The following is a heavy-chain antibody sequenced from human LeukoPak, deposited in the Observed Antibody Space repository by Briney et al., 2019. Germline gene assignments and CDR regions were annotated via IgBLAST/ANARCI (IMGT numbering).Heavy chain of an antibody. CDR2: IYYSGST. CDR1: GGSISSSSYY. J-gene: IGHJ2*01. V-gene: IGHV4-39*01. Sequence: PSESLSLTCTVSGGSISSSSYYWGWLRQPPGKGLEWIGSIYYSGSTYYNPSLKSRATISVDTYKNQYSLKLSSVTAADTAVYYCARPVDYSNYWYFDLWGRGTLVTVSS. CDR3: ARPVDYSNYWYFDL. D-gene: IGHD4-11*01.